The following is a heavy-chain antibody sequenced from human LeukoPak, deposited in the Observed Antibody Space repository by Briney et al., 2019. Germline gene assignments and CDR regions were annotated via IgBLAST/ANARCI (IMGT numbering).Heavy chain of an antibody. CDR1: GYTFTGYY. CDR3: ARDQGDRGVLYYYYYYMDV. Sequence: ASVKVSCKASGYTFTGYYMHWVRQAPGQGLEWMGWINPNSGGTNFAQKFQGRVTMTRDTSINTVYMELSRLRSDDSAVYYCARDQGDRGVLYYYYYYMDVWGKGTTVTVSS. CDR2: INPNSGGT. J-gene: IGHJ6*03. D-gene: IGHD3-10*01. V-gene: IGHV1-2*02.